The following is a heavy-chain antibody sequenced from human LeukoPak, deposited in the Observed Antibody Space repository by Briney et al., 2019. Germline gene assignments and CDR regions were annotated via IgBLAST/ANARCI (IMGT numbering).Heavy chain of an antibody. D-gene: IGHD2-15*01. Sequence: GESLKISCKGSGYSFTSYWIGWVRQTPGKGLEWMGMIYPGDSDTRYSPSFQGRVTISADKSISTAYLQWSSLEASDTAMYYCARRVAAMGAFDIWGQGTMVTVSS. J-gene: IGHJ3*02. CDR3: ARRVAAMGAFDI. CDR1: GYSFTSYW. V-gene: IGHV5-51*01. CDR2: IYPGDSDT.